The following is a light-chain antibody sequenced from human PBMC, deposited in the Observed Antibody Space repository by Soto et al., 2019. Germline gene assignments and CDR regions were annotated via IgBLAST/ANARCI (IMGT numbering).Light chain of an antibody. CDR3: QSYDSSLSGCV. V-gene: IGLV1-40*01. CDR2: GNS. CDR1: SSNIGAGYD. Sequence: QSVLTQPPSVSGAPGQRVTISCTGSSSNIGAGYDVHWYQQLPGTAPKLLISGNSNRPSGVPDRFSGSKSGTSASLAITGLQAEDEADYYCQSYDSSLSGCVFGGGTQLNVL. J-gene: IGLJ7*01.